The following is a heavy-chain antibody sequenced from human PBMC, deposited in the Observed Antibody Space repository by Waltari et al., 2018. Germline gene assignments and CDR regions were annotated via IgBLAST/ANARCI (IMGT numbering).Heavy chain of an antibody. Sequence: EVQLVESGGGLVQPGGSLRLPCAASGFTFSSHWMYWVRQTSVKGLVWVSGINSDGSSTSYADSGKGRVTISRDNAKNTLYLQMNSLRAEDTAVYYCVRDSSGTYWGQGTQVTVSS. D-gene: IGHD3-22*01. V-gene: IGHV3-74*01. CDR2: INSDGSST. CDR3: VRDSSGTY. J-gene: IGHJ4*02. CDR1: GFTFSSHW.